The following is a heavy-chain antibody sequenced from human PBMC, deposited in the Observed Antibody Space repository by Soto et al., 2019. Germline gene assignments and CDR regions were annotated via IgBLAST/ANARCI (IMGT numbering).Heavy chain of an antibody. CDR3: ARAYGEYAFDY. CDR1: GGTFSSYT. Sequence: QVQLVQSGAEVKKPGSSVKVSCKASGGTFSSYTISWVRQAPGQGLEWMGRIIPILGIANYAQKCQGRVTITADKSTSTAYMELSSLRSEDTAVYYCARAYGEYAFDYWGQGTLVTVSS. J-gene: IGHJ4*02. D-gene: IGHD4-17*01. V-gene: IGHV1-69*02. CDR2: IIPILGIA.